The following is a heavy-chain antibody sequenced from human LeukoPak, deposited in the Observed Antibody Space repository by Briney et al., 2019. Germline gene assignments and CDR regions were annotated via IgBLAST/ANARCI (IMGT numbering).Heavy chain of an antibody. CDR3: SREGDCGGYGRLWYFDL. Sequence: GASVKVSCKTSGYTFTGYFMHWVRQAPGQGLEWMGWINPNSGGTNYAQKFQGRVTMTRDTSISTAYMELTRLRSDDTAMYYCSREGDCGGYGRLWYFDLWGRGTLVTVSS. J-gene: IGHJ2*01. CDR2: INPNSGGT. V-gene: IGHV1-2*02. D-gene: IGHD4-17*01. CDR1: GYTFTGYF.